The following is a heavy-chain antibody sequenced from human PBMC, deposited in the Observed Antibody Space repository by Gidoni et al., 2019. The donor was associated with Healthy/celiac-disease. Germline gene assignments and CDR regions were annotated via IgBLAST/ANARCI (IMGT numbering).Heavy chain of an antibody. CDR1: GFTFSSYW. Sequence: EVQLVESGGGLVQPGGSLRLSCAASGFTFSSYWMSWVRQAPGKGLEWVANIKQDGSEKYYVDSVKGRFTISRDNAKNSLYLQMNSLRAEDTAVYYCAREITMIVVVTAFDYWGQGTLVTVSS. V-gene: IGHV3-7*01. CDR2: IKQDGSEK. D-gene: IGHD3-22*01. J-gene: IGHJ4*02. CDR3: AREITMIVVVTAFDY.